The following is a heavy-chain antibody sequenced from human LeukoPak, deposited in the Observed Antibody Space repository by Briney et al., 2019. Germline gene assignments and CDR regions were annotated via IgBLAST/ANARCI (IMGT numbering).Heavy chain of an antibody. CDR1: GFTVSSNY. D-gene: IGHD3-16*01. CDR2: IYSGGST. Sequence: GGSLRLSCAASGFTVSSNYMSWVRQAPGKGLEWVSVIYSGGSTYYADSVKGRFTISRDNSKNTLYLQMNSLRAEDTAVYYCARRDYDYARTEYWGQGTLVTVSS. V-gene: IGHV3-66*01. CDR3: ARRDYDYARTEY. J-gene: IGHJ4*02.